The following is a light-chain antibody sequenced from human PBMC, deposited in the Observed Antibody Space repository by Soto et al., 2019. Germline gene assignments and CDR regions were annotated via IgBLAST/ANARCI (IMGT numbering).Light chain of an antibody. Sequence: EIVLTQSPATLSLSPGDRATLSCRASQSVDRYLAWYHEKPGQAPRLLIYDTSDRATGIPDRFSGSGSGTDFTLTISSVEPEDFAVYYRQQGSHWYTFGQGTKLEIK. V-gene: IGKV3-11*01. CDR2: DTS. CDR3: QQGSHWYT. J-gene: IGKJ2*01. CDR1: QSVDRY.